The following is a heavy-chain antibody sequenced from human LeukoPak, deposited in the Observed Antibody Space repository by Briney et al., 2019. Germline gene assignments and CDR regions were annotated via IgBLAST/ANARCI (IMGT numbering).Heavy chain of an antibody. Sequence: PGGSLRLSCAASGLTFSSYAMSWVRQAPGKGLEWVSTVSRYDDNTYYADSVKGRFTISRDISKSTLFLQMNSLRAEDTALYFCAREPPNYGNDYWGQGTLVTVSS. V-gene: IGHV3-23*01. CDR1: GLTFSSYA. CDR3: AREPPNYGNDY. D-gene: IGHD3-10*01. CDR2: VSRYDDNT. J-gene: IGHJ4*02.